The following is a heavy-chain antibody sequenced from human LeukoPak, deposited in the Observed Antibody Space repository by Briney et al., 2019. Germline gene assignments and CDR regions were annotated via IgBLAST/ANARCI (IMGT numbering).Heavy chain of an antibody. V-gene: IGHV3-23*01. CDR2: VSYSGANT. Sequence: PGGSLRLSCAASGFTFTSYAMSWVRQAPGKGLEWVSTVSYSGANTYYADSVKGRFTISRDNSKNTLYLQMISLRAEDTAVYYCSKRVSRKPYYLNYWSQGTLVSVSS. D-gene: IGHD3-3*01. CDR3: SKRVSRKPYYLNY. CDR1: GFTFTSYA. J-gene: IGHJ4*02.